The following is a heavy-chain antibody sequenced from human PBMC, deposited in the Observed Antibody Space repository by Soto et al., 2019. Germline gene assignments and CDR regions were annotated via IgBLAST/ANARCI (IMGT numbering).Heavy chain of an antibody. CDR1: GFTFRNYG. CDR2: MWSDGKTK. Sequence: QLQVVESGGGVVRPGTFLRLSCVGSGFTFRNYGMHWVRQAPGKGLEWVAVMWSDGKTKHHADSVKGRFTVSRDDSKNTLYSEMTPLRVEDTAVYCCARGGGTNWNDGGDWLDPWGQGTPVIVSS. V-gene: IGHV3-33*01. J-gene: IGHJ5*02. CDR3: ARGGGTNWNDGGDWLDP. D-gene: IGHD1-20*01.